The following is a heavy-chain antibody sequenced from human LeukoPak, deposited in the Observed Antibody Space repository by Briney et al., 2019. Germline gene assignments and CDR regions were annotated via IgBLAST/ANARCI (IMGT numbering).Heavy chain of an antibody. CDR2: IYYSGST. J-gene: IGHJ4*02. CDR1: GGSISSNSYY. CDR3: ARVPYDSSGYYIDY. Sequence: SETLSLTCAVSGGSISSNSYYWGWIRQPPGKGLEWIGSIYYSGSTYYNPSLKSRVTISVDTSKNQFSLKLSSVTAADTAVYYCARVPYDSSGYYIDYWGQGTLVTVSS. V-gene: IGHV4-39*01. D-gene: IGHD3-22*01.